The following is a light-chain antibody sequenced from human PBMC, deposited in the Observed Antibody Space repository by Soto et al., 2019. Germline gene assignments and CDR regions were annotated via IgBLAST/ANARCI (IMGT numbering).Light chain of an antibody. J-gene: IGKJ1*01. V-gene: IGKV3-15*01. CDR1: QSVSSY. CDR2: DAS. Sequence: EIVLTQSPATLSLSPGERATLSCRASQSVSSYLAWYQQKPGQAPRLLIYDASNRATGIPARFSGSGSGTEFTLTISSLQSEDFAVYYCQQYNNWPTCMVGQGTKV. CDR3: QQYNNWPTCM.